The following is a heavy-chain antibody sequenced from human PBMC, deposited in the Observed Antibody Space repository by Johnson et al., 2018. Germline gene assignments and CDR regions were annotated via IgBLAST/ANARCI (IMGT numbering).Heavy chain of an antibody. D-gene: IGHD3-10*01. CDR1: GFTFSRYG. V-gene: IGHV3-48*01. J-gene: IGHJ6*02. CDR2: LSSSSTTI. CDR3: ARAMDYYYYYGMDV. Sequence: VQLVESGGGLVQPGGSLRLSCAASGFTFSRYGMNWVRQAPGKGLEWISYLSSSSTTIYYADSVKGRFAISRDNAKNSLYLQMNSLRAEDTAVYYCARAMDYYYYYGMDVWGQGTTVTVSS.